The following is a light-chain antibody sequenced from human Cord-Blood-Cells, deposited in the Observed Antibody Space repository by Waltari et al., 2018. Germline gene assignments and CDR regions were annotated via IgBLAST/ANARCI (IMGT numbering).Light chain of an antibody. CDR2: WAS. CDR1: QSVLYRSNNKNY. V-gene: IGKV4-1*01. CDR3: QKYYSTPYS. Sequence: DIVMTQSPASLAVSLGERATINCKSSQSVLYRSNNKNYLAWYQQKPGQPPKLLIYWASTRGSWVPDQFSGSGSGRDVTLTISSLQAEEVAVYYCQKYYSTPYSFGQGTKLEIK. J-gene: IGKJ2*03.